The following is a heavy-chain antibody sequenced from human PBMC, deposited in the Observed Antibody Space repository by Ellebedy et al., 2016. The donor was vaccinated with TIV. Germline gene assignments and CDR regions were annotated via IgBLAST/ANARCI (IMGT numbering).Heavy chain of an antibody. CDR2: INQSGRT. CDR1: GYSISSGYN. Sequence: MPSETLSLTCTVSGYSISSGYNWGWIRQPPGKGLEWIGSINQSGRTYYNPSLKSRVTISIDTSKNQFSLNLRSVTAADTAVYYCAREWVAVALDHWGQGTLVTVTS. D-gene: IGHD6-19*01. V-gene: IGHV4-38-2*02. CDR3: AREWVAVALDH. J-gene: IGHJ4*02.